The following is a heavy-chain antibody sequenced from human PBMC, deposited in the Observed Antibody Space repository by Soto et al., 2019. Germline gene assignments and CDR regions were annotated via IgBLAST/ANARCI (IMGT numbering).Heavy chain of an antibody. CDR1: GFTFSNAW. Sequence: EVQLVESGGGLVKPGGSLRLSCAASGFTFSNAWMSWVRQAPGKGLEWVGRIKSKTDGGTTDYAAPVKGRFTISRDDSKNTLYLQMNSLKTEDTAVYYCTTGSRGSSGWYNVERYFDYWGQGTLVTVSS. V-gene: IGHV3-15*01. CDR2: IKSKTDGGTT. J-gene: IGHJ4*02. CDR3: TTGSRGSSGWYNVERYFDY. D-gene: IGHD6-19*01.